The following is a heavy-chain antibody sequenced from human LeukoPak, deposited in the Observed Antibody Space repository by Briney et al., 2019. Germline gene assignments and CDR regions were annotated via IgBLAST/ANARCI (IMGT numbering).Heavy chain of an antibody. CDR1: GFTFSSYG. Sequence: GGSLRLSCAASGFTFSSYGMHWVRQAPGKGLEWVAVISYDGSNKYYADSVKGRFTISRDNSKNTLYLQMNSLRAEDTAVYYCAREGYYQLPINWFDPWGQGTLVTVSS. D-gene: IGHD2-2*01. J-gene: IGHJ5*02. CDR2: ISYDGSNK. CDR3: AREGYYQLPINWFDP. V-gene: IGHV3-30*19.